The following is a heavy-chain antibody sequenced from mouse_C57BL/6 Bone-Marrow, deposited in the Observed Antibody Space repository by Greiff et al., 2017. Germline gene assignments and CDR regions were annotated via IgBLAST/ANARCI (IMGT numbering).Heavy chain of an antibody. J-gene: IGHJ4*01. CDR1: GFTFSDYG. CDR3: ARKPPYYFFMDY. D-gene: IGHD2-10*01. CDR2: ISNLAYSI. V-gene: IGHV5-15*01. Sequence: EVHLVESGGGLVQPGGSLKLSCAASGFTFSDYGMAWVRQAPRKGPEWVAFISNLAYSIYYADTVTGRFTIPRENAKNTLFLEMSSLRSDDTTMYYCARKPPYYFFMDYWGQGTSVTVSS.